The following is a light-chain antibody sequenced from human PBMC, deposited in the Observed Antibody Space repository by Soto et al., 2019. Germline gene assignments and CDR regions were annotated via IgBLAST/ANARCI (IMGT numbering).Light chain of an antibody. CDR2: DVS. V-gene: IGLV2-14*01. Sequence: QSVLTQPASVSGSPGQSIAISCTGTSSDVGGYDYVSWYQQHPGKAPKLMIYDVSNRPSGVSSRFSGSKSGNTASLTISGLQAEDEADYYCNSYTSSSTYVFGTRTKLTVL. CDR1: SSDVGGYDY. CDR3: NSYTSSSTYV. J-gene: IGLJ1*01.